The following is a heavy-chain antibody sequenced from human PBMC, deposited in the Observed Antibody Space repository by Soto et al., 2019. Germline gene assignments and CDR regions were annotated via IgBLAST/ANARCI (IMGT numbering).Heavy chain of an antibody. CDR3: ARVAFSYFGMDV. V-gene: IGHV4-4*07. Sequence: SLTCSVPGGAISSYYWSWVRQPAGKGLEWIGRVFSSGSTNYNASLKSRVTMSIDTSKNEVSLTLRSVTAADTGVYYCARVAFSYFGMDVWGPGTTVTVYS. CDR2: VFSSGST. J-gene: IGHJ6*02. D-gene: IGHD3-3*02. CDR1: GGAISSYY.